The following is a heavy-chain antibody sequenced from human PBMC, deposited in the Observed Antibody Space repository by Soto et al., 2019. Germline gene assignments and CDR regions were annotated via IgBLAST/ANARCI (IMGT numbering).Heavy chain of an antibody. CDR1: GGSISSGGYY. D-gene: IGHD2-21*02. Sequence: SETLSLTCTVSGGSISSGGYYWSWIRQHPXKGLEWIGYIYYSGSTYYNPSLKSRVTISVDTSKNQFSLKLSSVTAADTAVYYCASSGFGGNSGDSWFDSWGQGTLVTVSS. V-gene: IGHV4-31*03. J-gene: IGHJ5*01. CDR3: ASSGFGGNSGDSWFDS. CDR2: IYYSGST.